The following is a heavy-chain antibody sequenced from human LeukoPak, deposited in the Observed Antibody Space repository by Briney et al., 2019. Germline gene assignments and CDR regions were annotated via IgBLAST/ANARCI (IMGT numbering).Heavy chain of an antibody. J-gene: IGHJ6*02. CDR2: ISYDGSNK. CDR1: GFTFSSYA. D-gene: IGHD3-3*01. V-gene: IGHV3-30-3*01. CDR3: ASLEWLSTTHYGMDV. Sequence: PGRSLRLSCAASGFTFSSYAMHWVRQAPGKGLEWVAVISYDGSNKYYADSVEGRFTISRDNSKNTLYLQMNSLRAEDTAVYYCASLEWLSTTHYGMDVWGQGTTVTVSS.